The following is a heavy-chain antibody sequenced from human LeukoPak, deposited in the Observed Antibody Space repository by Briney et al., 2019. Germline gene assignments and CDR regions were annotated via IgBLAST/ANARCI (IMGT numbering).Heavy chain of an antibody. Sequence: GGSLRLTCAASGFTFKNSAMNWVRQAPGKGPEWVAVIRSSGRTTDYADSVKGRFTISRDNSNNTLFLQMIRLRAEDTAVYYCAKPPENVVGTSPFYFDSWGQGTLVTVSS. V-gene: IGHV3-23*01. CDR2: IRSSGRTT. CDR1: GFTFKNSA. J-gene: IGHJ4*02. CDR3: AKPPENVVGTSPFYFDS. D-gene: IGHD1-26*01.